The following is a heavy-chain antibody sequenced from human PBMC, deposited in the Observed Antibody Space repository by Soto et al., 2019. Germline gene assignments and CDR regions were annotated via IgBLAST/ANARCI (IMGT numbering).Heavy chain of an antibody. V-gene: IGHV3-74*01. D-gene: IGHD5-18*01. Sequence: LRLSCAASGFTFSSYWMHWVRQAPGKGLVWVSRINSDGSSTSYADSVKGRFTISRDNAKNTLYLQMNSLRAEDTAVYYCANSEYSRYKNIDVWGQGTTVTVSS. CDR1: GFTFSSYW. CDR3: ANSEYSRYKNIDV. CDR2: INSDGSST. J-gene: IGHJ6*02.